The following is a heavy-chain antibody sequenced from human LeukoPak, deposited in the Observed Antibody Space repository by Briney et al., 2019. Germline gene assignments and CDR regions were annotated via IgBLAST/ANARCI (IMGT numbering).Heavy chain of an antibody. D-gene: IGHD3-22*01. Sequence: GGSLRLSCAASGFTFSSYAMSWVRQAPGKRLEWVSAISGSGGSTYYADSVKGRFTISRDNSKNTLYLQMNSLRAEDTAVYHCAKALSITMIVVVTYWGQGTLVTVSS. J-gene: IGHJ4*02. CDR1: GFTFSSYA. CDR2: ISGSGGST. V-gene: IGHV3-23*01. CDR3: AKALSITMIVVVTY.